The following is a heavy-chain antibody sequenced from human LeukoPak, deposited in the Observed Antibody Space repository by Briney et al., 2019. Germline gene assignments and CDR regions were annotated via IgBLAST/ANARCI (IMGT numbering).Heavy chain of an antibody. J-gene: IGHJ4*02. D-gene: IGHD3-16*01. Sequence: GGSLRLSCAASGFTFSSYSMNWVRQAPGKGLEWVSYISSSSSTIYYADSVKGRFTISRDNAKNSLYLQMNSLGAEDTAVYYCARSRWGTTLDYWGQGTLVTVSS. CDR2: ISSSSSTI. CDR1: GFTFSSYS. V-gene: IGHV3-48*01. CDR3: ARSRWGTTLDY.